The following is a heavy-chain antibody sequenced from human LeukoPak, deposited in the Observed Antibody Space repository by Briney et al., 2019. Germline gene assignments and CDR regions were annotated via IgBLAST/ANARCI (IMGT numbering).Heavy chain of an antibody. CDR3: ARHLKIVVSGTVAFDI. CDR1: GGSISNYY. Sequence: SETLSLTCTVSGGSISNYYWSWIRKPPGKGLEWIGYVDDAGGTNYNPSLKTRVSISEDTTDNQFSLNLSSVTAADTAVYYCARHLKIVVSGTVAFDIWGQGTMVTVPS. V-gene: IGHV4-59*08. CDR2: VDDAGGT. J-gene: IGHJ3*02. D-gene: IGHD3-22*01.